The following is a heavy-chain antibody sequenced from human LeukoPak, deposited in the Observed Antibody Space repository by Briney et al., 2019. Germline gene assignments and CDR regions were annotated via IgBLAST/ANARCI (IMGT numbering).Heavy chain of an antibody. J-gene: IGHJ3*02. D-gene: IGHD1-26*01. CDR1: GFTFSSYS. CDR3: ALCRGWELIDAFDI. V-gene: IGHV3-21*01. CDR2: ISSSSSYI. Sequence: GGSLRLSCAASGFTFSSYSMNWVRQAPGKGLEWVSSISSSSSYIYYADSVKGRFTISRDNAKNSLYLQMNSLRAEDTAVYYCALCRGWELIDAFDIWGQGTMVTVSS.